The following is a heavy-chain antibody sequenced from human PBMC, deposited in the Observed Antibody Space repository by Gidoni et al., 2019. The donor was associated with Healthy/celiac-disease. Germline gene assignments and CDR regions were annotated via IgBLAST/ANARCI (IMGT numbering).Heavy chain of an antibody. CDR1: GYTFTSYY. D-gene: IGHD2-15*01. J-gene: IGHJ5*02. CDR2: INPSGGST. V-gene: IGHV1-46*01. Sequence: QVQLVQSGAEVKKPGASVKVSCKASGYTFTSYYMHWLRQAPGQGLEWMGIINPSGGSTSYAQKFQGRVTMTRDTSTSTVYMELSSLRSEDTAVYYCARGGPIRYCSGGSCYPEGDWFDPWGQGTLVTVSS. CDR3: ARGGPIRYCSGGSCYPEGDWFDP.